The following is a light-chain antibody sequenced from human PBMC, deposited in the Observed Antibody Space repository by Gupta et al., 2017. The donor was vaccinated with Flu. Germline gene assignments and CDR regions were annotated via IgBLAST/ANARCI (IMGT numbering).Light chain of an antibody. CDR2: DAT. CDR1: QSVYSY. J-gene: IGKJ4*01. V-gene: IGKV3-11*01. CDR3: QQRAKWPPLT. Sequence: EVVLTQSPATLSLSPGERATLSCRASQSVYSYLAWYQQRPGQSPRLLIYDATNRATGTPVRFSGSGSGTDFTLTISRREPEDFAVYYCQQRAKWPPLTFGGGTRVEMK.